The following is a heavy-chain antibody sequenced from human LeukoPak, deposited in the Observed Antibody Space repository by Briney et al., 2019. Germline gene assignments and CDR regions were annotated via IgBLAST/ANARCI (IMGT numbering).Heavy chain of an antibody. J-gene: IGHJ5*02. D-gene: IGHD3-22*01. Sequence: ASVKVSCKASGYTFTSYGISWVRQAPGQGLEWMGWISAYNGNTNYAQKLQGRVTMTTDTSTSTAYMELRSLRSDDTAVYYCARDVNYYDSSGYYYAPVPMSWFDPWGQGTLVTVSS. V-gene: IGHV1-18*01. CDR3: ARDVNYYDSSGYYYAPVPMSWFDP. CDR2: ISAYNGNT. CDR1: GYTFTSYG.